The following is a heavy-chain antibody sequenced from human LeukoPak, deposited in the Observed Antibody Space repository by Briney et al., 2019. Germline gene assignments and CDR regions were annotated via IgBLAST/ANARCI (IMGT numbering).Heavy chain of an antibody. Sequence: SETLSLTCAVYGGSFSGYYWSWIRQPPGKGLEWIGEINHSGSTNYNPSLKSRVTISVDTSKNQFSLKLSSVTAADTAVYYCARHRYSSGWYFNGGGYYIDYWGQGTLVTVSS. D-gene: IGHD6-19*01. CDR2: INHSGST. J-gene: IGHJ4*02. CDR3: ARHRYSSGWYFNGGGYYIDY. V-gene: IGHV4-34*01. CDR1: GGSFSGYY.